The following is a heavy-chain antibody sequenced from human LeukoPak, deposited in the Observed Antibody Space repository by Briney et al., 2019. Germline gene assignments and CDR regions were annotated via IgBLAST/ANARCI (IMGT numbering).Heavy chain of an antibody. J-gene: IGHJ3*02. Sequence: GGSLRLSCAASGFTFSTYTMHWVRQAPGKGLEWVAFVSYDGTNKNYADSVKGRFTIPRDNSKNTLYLQMNSLRTEDTAVYYCARRMAANAFDIWGQGTMVTVSS. D-gene: IGHD5-24*01. CDR1: GFTFSTYT. V-gene: IGHV3-30-3*01. CDR3: ARRMAANAFDI. CDR2: VSYDGTNK.